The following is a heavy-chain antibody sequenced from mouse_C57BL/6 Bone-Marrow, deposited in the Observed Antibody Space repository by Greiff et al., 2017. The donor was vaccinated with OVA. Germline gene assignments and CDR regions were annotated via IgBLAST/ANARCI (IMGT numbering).Heavy chain of an antibody. J-gene: IGHJ4*01. CDR2: IDPETGGT. V-gene: IGHV1-15*01. CDR3: TRPWDYYYAMDY. CDR1: GYTFTDYE. Sequence: QVQLQQSGAELVRPGASVTLSCKASGYTFTDYEMHWVKQTPVHGLEWIGAIDPETGGTAYNQKFKGKAILTADKSSSTAYMELRSLTSEDSAVYYCTRPWDYYYAMDYWGRGTAVTVTS. D-gene: IGHD4-1*01.